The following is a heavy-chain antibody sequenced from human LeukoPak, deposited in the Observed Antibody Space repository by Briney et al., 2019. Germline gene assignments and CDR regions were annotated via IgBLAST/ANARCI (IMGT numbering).Heavy chain of an antibody. Sequence: SETLSLTCAVYGGSFSGYYWSWIRQPPGKGLEWTGEINHSGSTNYNPSLKSRVTISVDTSKNQFSLKLSSVTAADTAVYYCARGLGIFGVSWFDPWGQGTLVTVSS. D-gene: IGHD3-3*01. CDR3: ARGLGIFGVSWFDP. CDR2: INHSGST. CDR1: GGSFSGYY. V-gene: IGHV4-34*01. J-gene: IGHJ5*02.